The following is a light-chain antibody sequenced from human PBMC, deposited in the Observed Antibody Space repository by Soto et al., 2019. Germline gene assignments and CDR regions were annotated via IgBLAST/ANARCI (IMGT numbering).Light chain of an antibody. V-gene: IGLV2-14*01. Sequence: QSALTQPASVSGSPGPSITISCTGTSSDVGGYNYVSWYQKNPGKAPKLMIYDVSNRPSGVSNRFSGSKSGNTASLTISGLQAEDEADYYCSSYTSSSTLLYVFGTGTKLTVL. J-gene: IGLJ1*01. CDR1: SSDVGGYNY. CDR3: SSYTSSSTLLYV. CDR2: DVS.